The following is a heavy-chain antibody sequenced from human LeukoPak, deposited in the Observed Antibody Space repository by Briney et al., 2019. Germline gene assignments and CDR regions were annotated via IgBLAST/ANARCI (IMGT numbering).Heavy chain of an antibody. J-gene: IGHJ4*02. CDR1: GFTFSSYG. CDR3: AKCGYSGYDSDY. D-gene: IGHD5-12*01. CDR2: ISYDGSNK. V-gene: IGHV3-30*18. Sequence: GGSLRLSCAASGFTFSSYGMHWVSQARGKGLEWVAVISYDGSNKYYADSVKGRFTISRDNSKNTLYLQMNSLRAEDTAVYYCAKCGYSGYDSDYWGQGTLVTVSS.